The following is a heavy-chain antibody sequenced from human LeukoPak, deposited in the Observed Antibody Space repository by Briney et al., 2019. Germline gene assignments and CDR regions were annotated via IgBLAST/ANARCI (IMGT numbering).Heavy chain of an antibody. Sequence: SETLSLTCTVSGGSISSYYWSWIRQPPGKGLEWIGYIYYSGSTNYNPSLKSRVTISVDTSKNQFSLKLSSVTAADTAVYYCVRGRIYDSSGYYYLYFDYWGQGTLVTVSS. V-gene: IGHV4-59*01. CDR1: GGSISSYY. CDR2: IYYSGST. J-gene: IGHJ4*02. D-gene: IGHD3-22*01. CDR3: VRGRIYDSSGYYYLYFDY.